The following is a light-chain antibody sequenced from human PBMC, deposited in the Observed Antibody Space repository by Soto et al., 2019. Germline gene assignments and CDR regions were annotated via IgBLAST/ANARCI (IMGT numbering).Light chain of an antibody. Sequence: GESVTITCRASQVISTSLAWYQVKPGKAPKLLIYAASTLESGVPSRFSATVSGTEFSLTITSLQPEDFATYYCQQYNSYPWTFGQGTKVDI. J-gene: IGKJ1*01. CDR2: AAS. CDR3: QQYNSYPWT. CDR1: QVISTS. V-gene: IGKV1-9*01.